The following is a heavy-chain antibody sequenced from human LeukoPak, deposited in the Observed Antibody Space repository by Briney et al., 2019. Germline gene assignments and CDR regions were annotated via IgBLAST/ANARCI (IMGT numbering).Heavy chain of an antibody. CDR1: GGSISSYY. V-gene: IGHV4-59*01. CDR2: IYYSGST. CDR3: ASTVRVGISLAGAFDI. J-gene: IGHJ3*02. Sequence: SETLSLTYTVSGGSISSYYWSWVRQPPGKGLEWIGYIYYSGSTNYNPSLKSRVTISVDTSKNQFSLKLSSVTAADTAVYYCASTVRVGISLAGAFDIWGQGTMVTVSS. D-gene: IGHD2/OR15-2a*01.